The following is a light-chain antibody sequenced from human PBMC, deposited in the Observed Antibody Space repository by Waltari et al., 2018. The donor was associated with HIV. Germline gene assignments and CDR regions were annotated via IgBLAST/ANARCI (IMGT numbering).Light chain of an antibody. CDR2: ANN. CDR3: QSYDSRLSAWV. V-gene: IGLV1-40*01. Sequence: QSLLTQPPSVSGAPGQRVTISRTRSNSNIWSTYDVHWYQLLPGKAPKHLSYANNNRPSGVPARYSGSKSGASASLAITGLQAEDEADYSCQSYDSRLSAWVFGGGTKVTVL. J-gene: IGLJ3*02. CDR1: NSNIWSTYD.